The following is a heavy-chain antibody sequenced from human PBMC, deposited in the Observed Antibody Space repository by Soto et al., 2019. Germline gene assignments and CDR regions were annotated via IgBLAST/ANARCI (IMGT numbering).Heavy chain of an antibody. J-gene: IGHJ6*02. CDR2: IRPYSANT. CDR3: AMLDTSVTPTPQSL. CDR1: GYIFVNYG. V-gene: IGHV1-18*01. D-gene: IGHD5-18*01. Sequence: QVQLVQSGAEVRKPGSSVKVSCKASGYIFVNYGIAWVRQAPGQGLEWMGWIRPYSANTNYASKVQGRFTMSTDTSPRLAYLDLGSLTSDHTAVSSFAMLDTSVTPTPQSLWGQGTTITFSS.